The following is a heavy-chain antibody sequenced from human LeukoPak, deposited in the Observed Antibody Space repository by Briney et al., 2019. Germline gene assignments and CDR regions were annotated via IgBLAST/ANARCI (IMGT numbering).Heavy chain of an antibody. D-gene: IGHD4-17*01. Sequence: ASVKVSCKASGYTFTSHGISWVRQAPGQGLEWMGWISAYNGNTEYAEKFQGRVTMTTDTSTSTAYMELRSLRSDDTAVYYCARDTMVTSNWFDPWGQGTLVTVSS. CDR3: ARDTMVTSNWFDP. CDR2: ISAYNGNT. V-gene: IGHV1-18*01. CDR1: GYTFTSHG. J-gene: IGHJ5*02.